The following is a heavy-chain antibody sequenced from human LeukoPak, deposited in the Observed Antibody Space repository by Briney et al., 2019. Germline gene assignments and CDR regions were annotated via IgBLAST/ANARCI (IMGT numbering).Heavy chain of an antibody. CDR2: IYDHGRT. CDR3: ARGLAGRASGAVYFDL. J-gene: IGHJ2*01. D-gene: IGHD3-16*01. V-gene: IGHV4-59*01. Sequence: PGGSLRLSCAASGFTFSSYAMSWIRQPPGKGLEWIGIIYDHGRTEYNPSLKSRVSISVDTSKNQVSLRLNSVTPADTAVYYCARGLAGRASGAVYFDLWGRGALVTVSS. CDR1: GFTFSSYA.